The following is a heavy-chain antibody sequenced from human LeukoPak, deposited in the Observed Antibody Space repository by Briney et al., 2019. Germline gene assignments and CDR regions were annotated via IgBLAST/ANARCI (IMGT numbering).Heavy chain of an antibody. CDR3: ARGNPGYSGMSP. V-gene: IGHV3-7*02. CDR2: IKQDGSVK. Sequence: GGSLRLSCAASGFSFSSYWMNWVRQARGKGLEWVANIKQDGSVKNCADSMKGRFTISRDNAKDSLYLQMNSLRDEDTAVYYCARGNPGYSGMSPWGQGTLVTVSS. J-gene: IGHJ5*02. D-gene: IGHD5-12*01. CDR1: GFSFSSYW.